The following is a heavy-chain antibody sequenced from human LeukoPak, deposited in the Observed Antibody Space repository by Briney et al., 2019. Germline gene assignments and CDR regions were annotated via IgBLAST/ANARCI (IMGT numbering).Heavy chain of an antibody. V-gene: IGHV1-46*01. Sequence: ASVKVSCKASGYTFTSYYMHWVRQAPGQGLEWMGIINPSGGSTSYAQKFQGRVTMTRDTSTSTVYMELSSLGSEDTAVYYCARDLLRKDIAAAGRSLDYWGQGTLVTVSS. CDR1: GYTFTSYY. D-gene: IGHD6-13*01. J-gene: IGHJ4*02. CDR2: INPSGGST. CDR3: ARDLLRKDIAAAGRSLDY.